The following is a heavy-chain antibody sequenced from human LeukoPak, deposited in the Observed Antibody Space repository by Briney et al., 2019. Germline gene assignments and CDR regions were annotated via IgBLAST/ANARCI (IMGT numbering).Heavy chain of an antibody. CDR1: GFTFSSYW. Sequence: GGSLRLSCAASGFTFSSYWMSWVRQAPGKGLEWVANIKQDGSEKYYVDSVKGRFTISRDNAKNLLYLQINSLRAEDTAVYYCARDLSHYDFWSGYYSWGQGTLVTVSS. D-gene: IGHD3-3*01. CDR3: ARDLSHYDFWSGYYS. CDR2: IKQDGSEK. J-gene: IGHJ4*02. V-gene: IGHV3-7*01.